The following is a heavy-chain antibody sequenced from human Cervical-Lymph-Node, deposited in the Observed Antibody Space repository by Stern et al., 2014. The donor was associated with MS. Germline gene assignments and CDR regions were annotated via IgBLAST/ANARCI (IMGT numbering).Heavy chain of an antibody. CDR2: IVPVFHSS. V-gene: IGHV1-69*06. J-gene: IGHJ4*02. CDR3: ATRGGLKYGYFEY. CDR1: GDTYA. D-gene: IGHD3-10*01. Sequence: DQLVESGAEVRKPGSSVKVSCKASGDTYAINGVRQAPGQGLEWMGGIVPVFHSSNYAPKFQGRVTITADTSTNTVYMELNSLKSQDTAIYYCATRGGLKYGYFEYWGQGTLVTVSS.